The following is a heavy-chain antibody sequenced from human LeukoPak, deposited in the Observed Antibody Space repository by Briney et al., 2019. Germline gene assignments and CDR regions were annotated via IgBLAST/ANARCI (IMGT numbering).Heavy chain of an antibody. J-gene: IGHJ4*02. CDR3: ARILSLDDY. Sequence: GGSLRLSCAASGFTFSSYAMHWVRQAPGKGLEWVAVISYDGSNKYYADSVKGRFAISRDNSKNTLYLQMNSLRAEDTAVYYCARILSLDDYWGQGTLATVSS. CDR1: GFTFSSYA. CDR2: ISYDGSNK. V-gene: IGHV3-30*09.